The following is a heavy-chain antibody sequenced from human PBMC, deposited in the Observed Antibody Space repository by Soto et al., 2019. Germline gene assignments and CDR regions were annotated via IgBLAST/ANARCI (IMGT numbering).Heavy chain of an antibody. CDR1: GGSFSGYY. CDR2: INHSGRT. J-gene: IGHJ4*02. D-gene: IGHD6-13*01. CDR3: ARTGIAAAKGGDY. V-gene: IGHV4-34*01. Sequence: QVQLQQWGAGLLKPSETLSLTCAVYGGSFSGYYWSWIRQPPGKGLEWIGEINHSGRTNYNPSLKSRVTISVDTSKNQFSLKLSSVTAADTAVYYCARTGIAAAKGGDYWGQGTLVTVSS.